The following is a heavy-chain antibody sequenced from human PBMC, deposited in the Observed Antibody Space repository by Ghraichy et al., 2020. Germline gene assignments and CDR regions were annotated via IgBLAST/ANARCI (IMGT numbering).Heavy chain of an antibody. J-gene: IGHJ6*02. V-gene: IGHV4-34*01. CDR1: GGSFSDYY. CDR3: AREGSVRGVIRNGMDV. Sequence: SETLSLTCAVYGGSFSDYYWSWIRQPPGKGLEWIGEINHSGSTKYNPSLKSRVTISVDTSKNQFSLKLSSVTAADTAVYYCAREGSVRGVIRNGMDVWGQGTTVIVSS. D-gene: IGHD3-10*01. CDR2: INHSGST.